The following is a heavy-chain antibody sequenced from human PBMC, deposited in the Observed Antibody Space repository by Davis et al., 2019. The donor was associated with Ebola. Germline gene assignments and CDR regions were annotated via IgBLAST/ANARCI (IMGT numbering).Heavy chain of an antibody. CDR3: ASIAVVDY. V-gene: IGHV3-30-3*01. J-gene: IGHJ4*02. D-gene: IGHD6-19*01. Sequence: GESLKISCAASGITFSSYAMHWVRQAPGKGLEWVAVISYDGSNKYYADSVKGRFTISRDNSKNTLYLQMNSLRAEDTAVYYCASIAVVDYWGQGTLVTVSS. CDR1: GITFSSYA. CDR2: ISYDGSNK.